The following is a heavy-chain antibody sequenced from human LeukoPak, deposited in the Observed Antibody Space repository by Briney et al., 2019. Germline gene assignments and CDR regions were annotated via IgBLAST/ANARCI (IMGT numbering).Heavy chain of an antibody. Sequence: PSETLSLTCTLSGGSISSYYWSWIRQPPGKGLEWIGYIYYSGSTNYNPSLKSRVTISVDTSKNQFSLKLSSVTAADTAVYYCASGLSRDGYNSGWGQGTLVTVSS. D-gene: IGHD5-24*01. J-gene: IGHJ4*02. CDR1: GGSISSYY. CDR2: IYYSGST. CDR3: ASGLSRDGYNSG. V-gene: IGHV4-59*01.